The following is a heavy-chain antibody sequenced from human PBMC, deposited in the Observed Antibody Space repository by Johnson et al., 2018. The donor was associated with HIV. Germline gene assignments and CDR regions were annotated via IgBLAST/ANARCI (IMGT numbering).Heavy chain of an antibody. CDR1: GFTFSSFG. J-gene: IGHJ3*02. D-gene: IGHD1-1*01. CDR3: ARDSLETSDGAFDI. V-gene: IGHV3-30*03. CDR2: ISHDGNNK. Sequence: QVQLVESGGGVVQPGRSLRLSCAASGFTFSSFGMHWVRQAPGKGLEWVAVISHDGNNKYYADSVKGRFTISRENSKNTLYLQMNSLRAEDTAVYYCARDSLETSDGAFDIWGHGTMVTVSS.